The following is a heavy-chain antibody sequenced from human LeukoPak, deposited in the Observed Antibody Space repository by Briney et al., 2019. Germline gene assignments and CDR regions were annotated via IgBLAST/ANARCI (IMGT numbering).Heavy chain of an antibody. D-gene: IGHD5-24*01. CDR1: GFTLSSYG. Sequence: PGGSLRLSCAASGFTLSSYGMSWVRQAPGKGLEWVSGIDSGRSTHYADSVKGRFTISRDNYKNTLYLQMNSLRADDTAVYYCAKSGYNRFDYWGQGTLVTVSS. CDR3: AKSGYNRFDY. CDR2: IDSGRST. J-gene: IGHJ4*02. V-gene: IGHV3-23*01.